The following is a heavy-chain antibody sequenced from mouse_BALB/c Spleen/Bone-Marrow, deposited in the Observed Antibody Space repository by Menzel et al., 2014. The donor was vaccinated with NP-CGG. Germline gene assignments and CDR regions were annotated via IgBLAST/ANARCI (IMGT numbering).Heavy chain of an antibody. V-gene: IGHV1-69*01. CDR1: GYTFTDKW. Sequence: QVQLQQSGAELVMPGASVKMSCKASGYTFTDKWMHWVKQRPGQGLEWIGAIDTSDSYINYNQKFKRKASLTVDASSSTAYMHLSSLTSDDSAVYYCARGGDDFSDDYWGQGTPVTV. CDR2: IDTSDSYI. CDR3: ARGGDDFSDDY. J-gene: IGHJ4*01. D-gene: IGHD2-4*01.